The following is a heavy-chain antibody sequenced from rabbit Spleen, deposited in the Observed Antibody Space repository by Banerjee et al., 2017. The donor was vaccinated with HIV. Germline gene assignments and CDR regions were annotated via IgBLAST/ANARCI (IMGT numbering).Heavy chain of an antibody. D-gene: IGHD1-1*01. V-gene: IGHV1S40*01. CDR2: IDAGSSGFT. Sequence: QSLGESGGDLVKPGASLTLTCTASGVSFSSSSYMCWVRQAPGKGLEWIACIDAGSSGFTYFASWAKGRFTCSKTSSTTATLQMTRLTVADTATYFCARDSSSSFSSYGMDLWGPGTLVTVS. CDR1: GVSFSSSSY. CDR3: ARDSSSSFSSYGMDL. J-gene: IGHJ6*01.